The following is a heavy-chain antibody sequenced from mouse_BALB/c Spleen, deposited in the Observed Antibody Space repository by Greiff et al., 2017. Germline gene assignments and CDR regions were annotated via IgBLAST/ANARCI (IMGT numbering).Heavy chain of an antibody. Sequence: QVQLQQSGAELARPGASVKLSCKASGYTFTSYWMQWVKQRPGQGLEWIGAIYPGDGDTRYTQKFKGKATLTADKSSSTAYMQLSSLASEDSAVYYCARDGSSYRFAYWGQGTLVTVSA. D-gene: IGHD1-1*01. J-gene: IGHJ3*01. CDR2: IYPGDGDT. V-gene: IGHV1-87*01. CDR1: GYTFTSYW. CDR3: ARDGSSYRFAY.